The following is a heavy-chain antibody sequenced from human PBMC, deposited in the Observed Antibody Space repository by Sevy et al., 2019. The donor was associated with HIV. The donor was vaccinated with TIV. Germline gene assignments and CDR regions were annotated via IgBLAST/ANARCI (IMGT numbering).Heavy chain of an antibody. D-gene: IGHD2-15*01. J-gene: IGHJ6*02. CDR1: GFTFSSYS. Sequence: GGSLRLSCAASGFTFSSYSMNWVRQAPGKGLEWVSSISSSSSYIYYADSVKGRFTISRDNAKNSLYLQMNSLRAEDTAVYYCARLRLDRSGGSCYSDYYYYYGMDVWGQGTTVTVSS. CDR2: ISSSSSYI. V-gene: IGHV3-21*01. CDR3: ARLRLDRSGGSCYSDYYYYYGMDV.